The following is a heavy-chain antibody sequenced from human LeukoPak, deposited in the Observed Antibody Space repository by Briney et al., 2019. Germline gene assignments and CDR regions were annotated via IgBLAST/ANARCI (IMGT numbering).Heavy chain of an antibody. J-gene: IGHJ6*03. V-gene: IGHV1-69*01. CDR3: AHKLGYCSSTRCPKLYYYYYMDV. Sequence: SVKVSCKASGGTFSSYAISWVRQAPGQGLEWMGGIIPIFGTANYAQKFQGRVTITADESTSTAYMELSSLRSEDTAVYYCAHKLGYCSSTRCPKLYYYYYMDVWGKGTTVTVSS. D-gene: IGHD2-2*01. CDR2: IIPIFGTA. CDR1: GGTFSSYA.